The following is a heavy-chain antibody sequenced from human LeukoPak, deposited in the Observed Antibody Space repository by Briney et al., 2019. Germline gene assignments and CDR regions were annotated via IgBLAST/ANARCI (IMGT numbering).Heavy chain of an antibody. CDR1: GFTFSSYA. V-gene: IGHV3-23*01. CDR2: ISGSGGST. CDR3: ARAGGYITSWYFDH. J-gene: IGHJ4*02. Sequence: GGSLRLSRAASGFTFSSYAMSWVRQAPGKGLEWVSAISGSGGSTYYADSVKGRFTISRDNSKNTLYLQVNSLRAEDTAVYYCARAGGYITSWYFDHWGQGTLVTVSS. D-gene: IGHD6-13*01.